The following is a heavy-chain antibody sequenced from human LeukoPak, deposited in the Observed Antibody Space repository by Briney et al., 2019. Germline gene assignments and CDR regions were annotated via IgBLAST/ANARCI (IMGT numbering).Heavy chain of an antibody. CDR3: ARVGRYYDSSGSFDL. CDR1: GGSISSGDYY. Sequence: SETLSLTCTVSGGSISSGDYYWSWIRQPPGKGLEWIGYIYYSGSTYYNPSHKSRVTISVDTSKNQFSLKLTSVTAADTAVYFCARVGRYYDSSGSFDLWGRGTLVTVSS. D-gene: IGHD3-22*01. V-gene: IGHV4-30-4*01. CDR2: IYYSGST. J-gene: IGHJ2*01.